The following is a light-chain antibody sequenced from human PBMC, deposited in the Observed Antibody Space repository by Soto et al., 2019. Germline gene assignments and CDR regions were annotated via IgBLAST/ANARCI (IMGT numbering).Light chain of an antibody. V-gene: IGKV3-15*01. Sequence: MTQSPSTLSASVGDRVTITCRASQSISGNLAWYQQKPGQAPRLLIYGASTRATGIPARFSGSGSGTDFTLTISSLQSEDFAVYYCQQYNNWPPTFGQGTRLEIK. J-gene: IGKJ5*01. CDR2: GAS. CDR3: QQYNNWPPT. CDR1: QSISGN.